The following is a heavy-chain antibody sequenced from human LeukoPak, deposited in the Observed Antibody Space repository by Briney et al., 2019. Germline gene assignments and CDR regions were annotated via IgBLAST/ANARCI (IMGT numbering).Heavy chain of an antibody. D-gene: IGHD5/OR15-5a*01. V-gene: IGHV3-21*01. CDR1: GFTFSGYT. Sequence: PGGSLRLSCVASGFTFSGYTMNWVRQAPGKGLEWVSSITSSSTYIYYADSVRGRFTISRDNAKNSLYLQMNSLRAEYTAVYYCARDSVRHLDYWGQGTLVTVSS. J-gene: IGHJ4*02. CDR3: ARDSVRHLDY. CDR2: ITSSSTYI.